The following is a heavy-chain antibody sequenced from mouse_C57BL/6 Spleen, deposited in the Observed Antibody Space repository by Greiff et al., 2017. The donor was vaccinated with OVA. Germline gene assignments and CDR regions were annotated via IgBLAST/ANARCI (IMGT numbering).Heavy chain of an antibody. Sequence: VQLQQSVAELVRPGASVKLSCTASGFNIKNAYMNWVKQRPEQGLEWIGRIDPANGNNKYALKFQSNATITADTSSNTAYLHLSSLTSEDTAIYYCAMDTTGWYFDVWGTGTTVTVSS. J-gene: IGHJ1*03. CDR1: GFNIKNAY. D-gene: IGHD1-1*01. V-gene: IGHV14-3*01. CDR2: IDPANGNN. CDR3: AMDTTGWYFDV.